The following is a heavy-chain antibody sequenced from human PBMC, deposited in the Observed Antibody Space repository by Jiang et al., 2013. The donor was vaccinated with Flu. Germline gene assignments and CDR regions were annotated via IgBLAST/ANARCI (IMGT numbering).Heavy chain of an antibody. CDR1: GFTFTNSA. V-gene: IGHV1-58*01. D-gene: IGHD1-1*01. CDR3: AADDTTILE. CDR2: IVVGSGNT. Sequence: SGAEVKKPGTSVKVSCRASGFTFTNSAVQWVRQARGQRLEWIGWIVVGSGNTNLAQKFQERVTITRDMSRSTAYMELSSLRSGDTAVYYCAADDTTILEWGQGTLLTVSS. J-gene: IGHJ4*02.